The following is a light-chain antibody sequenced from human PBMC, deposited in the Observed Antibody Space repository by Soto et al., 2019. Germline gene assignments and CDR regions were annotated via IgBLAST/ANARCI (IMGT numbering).Light chain of an antibody. Sequence: EIVLTQSPGTLSLSPGERATLSCRASQSVNSNYLAWYQQKPGQAPRLLIYGASSRATGIPDRFSGSGSGTDFTLTISRLEPEDCAVYYCKKYGRSPPITLGQGTRLEIK. CDR1: QSVNSNY. V-gene: IGKV3-20*01. J-gene: IGKJ5*01. CDR3: KKYGRSPPIT. CDR2: GAS.